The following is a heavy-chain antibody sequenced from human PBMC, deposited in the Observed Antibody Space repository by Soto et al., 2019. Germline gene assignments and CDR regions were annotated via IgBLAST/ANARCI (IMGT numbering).Heavy chain of an antibody. D-gene: IGHD4-17*01. CDR2: IYSGGAT. CDR1: GFTVSSNY. J-gene: IGHJ4*02. CDR3: ARAPLYGGNSV. Sequence: EVQLVESGGGLVQPGGSLRLSCAASGFTVSSNYMTWVRQAPGKGLEWVSVIYSGGATYYADSVKGRFTISRDNSTNTLYPQMNSLRAEDTAVYYCARAPLYGGNSVWGQGTVVTVSS. V-gene: IGHV3-66*01.